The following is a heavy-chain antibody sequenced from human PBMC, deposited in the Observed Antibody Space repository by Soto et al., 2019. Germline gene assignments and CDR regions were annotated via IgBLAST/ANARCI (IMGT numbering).Heavy chain of an antibody. V-gene: IGHV3-33*01. D-gene: IGHD3-22*01. CDR3: ARDPWYDSSGHFDY. CDR2: IWYDGSTI. Sequence: PGGSLRLSCAASGFTFSSYGMHWVRQAPGKGLEWVAVIWYDGSTIYYADSVKGRFTISRDNAKNSLYLQMNSLRDEDTAVYYCARDPWYDSSGHFDYWGQGTLVTVSS. J-gene: IGHJ4*02. CDR1: GFTFSSYG.